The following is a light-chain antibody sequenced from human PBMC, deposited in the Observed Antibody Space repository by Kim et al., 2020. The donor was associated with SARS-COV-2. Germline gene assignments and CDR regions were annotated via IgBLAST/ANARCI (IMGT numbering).Light chain of an antibody. V-gene: IGKV3-20*01. CDR3: QQYGSSPRGLT. CDR1: QSVSSSY. Sequence: EIVLTQSPGTLSLSPGERATLSCRASQSVSSSYLAWYQQKPGQAPRLLIYGASSRATGIPDRFSGSGSGTDFTLTISRLEPEDFAVYYFQQYGSSPRGLTFGGGTKVDIK. CDR2: GAS. J-gene: IGKJ4*01.